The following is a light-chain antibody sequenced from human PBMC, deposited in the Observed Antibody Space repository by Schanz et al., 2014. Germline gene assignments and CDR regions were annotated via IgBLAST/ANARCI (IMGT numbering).Light chain of an antibody. CDR3: QTWGTGIRV. CDR2: VNSDGSH. Sequence: QPVLTQSPSASASLGASVRLTCTLSSGHSNYAIAWHQQQPEKGPRYLMKVNSDGSHTKGDGIPDRFSGSSSGAERYLTIFSLQSEDEADYYCQTWGTGIRVFGGGTKLTV. CDR1: SGHSNYA. J-gene: IGLJ2*01. V-gene: IGLV4-69*01.